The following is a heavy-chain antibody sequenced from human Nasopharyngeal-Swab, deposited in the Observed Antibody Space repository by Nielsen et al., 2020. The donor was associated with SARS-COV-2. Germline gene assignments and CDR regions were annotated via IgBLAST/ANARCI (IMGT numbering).Heavy chain of an antibody. D-gene: IGHD3-22*01. Sequence: GESLKISCAASGFTFSSYGMHWVRQAPGKGLEWVAVIWYDGSNKYYADSVKGRFTISRGNSKNTLYLQMNSLRAEDTAVYYCARGSSGLPDYWGQGTLVTVSS. CDR1: GFTFSSYG. V-gene: IGHV3-33*01. CDR3: ARGSSGLPDY. J-gene: IGHJ4*02. CDR2: IWYDGSNK.